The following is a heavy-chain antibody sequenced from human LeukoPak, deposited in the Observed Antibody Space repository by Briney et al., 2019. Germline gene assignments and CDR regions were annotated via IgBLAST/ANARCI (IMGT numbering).Heavy chain of an antibody. CDR2: IYHTGST. V-gene: IGHV4-30-2*01. CDR3: ALSSYYDGSEGAFDI. Sequence: SETLSLTCTVSNDSISSDIYYWSWIRQPPGKGLEWIGYIYHTGSTYYNPSLKSRVTISVDRSKNQFSLNLSSVAAADTAVYYCALSSYYDGSEGAFDIWGQGTMVTVSS. D-gene: IGHD3-22*01. J-gene: IGHJ3*02. CDR1: NDSISSDIYY.